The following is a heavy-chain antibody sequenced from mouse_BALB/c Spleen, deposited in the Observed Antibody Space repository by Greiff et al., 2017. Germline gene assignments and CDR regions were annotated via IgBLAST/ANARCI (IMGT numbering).Heavy chain of an antibody. CDR1: GFTFSSYA. D-gene: IGHD2-2*01. CDR2: ISSGGST. J-gene: IGHJ2*01. CDR3: ARDGYDGHYFDY. V-gene: IGHV5-6-5*01. Sequence: DVMLVESGGGLVKPGGSLKLSCAASGFTFSSYAMSWVRQTPEKRLEWVASISSGGSTYYPDSVKGRFTISRDNARNILYLQMSSLRSEDTAMYYCARDGYDGHYFDYWGQGTTLTVSS.